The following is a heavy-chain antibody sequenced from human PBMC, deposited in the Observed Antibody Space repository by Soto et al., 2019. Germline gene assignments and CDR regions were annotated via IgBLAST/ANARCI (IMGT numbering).Heavy chain of an antibody. CDR3: ARRLYYDSSGFEGGGMDV. D-gene: IGHD3-22*01. Sequence: PSETLALTCTVSGGSISSSSYYWGWIRQPPGKGLEWIGSIYYSGSTYYNPSLKSRVTISVDTSKNQFSLKLSSATAADTAVYYCARRLYYDSSGFEGGGMDVWGQGTTVTXSS. J-gene: IGHJ6*02. CDR1: GGSISSSSYY. V-gene: IGHV4-39*01. CDR2: IYYSGST.